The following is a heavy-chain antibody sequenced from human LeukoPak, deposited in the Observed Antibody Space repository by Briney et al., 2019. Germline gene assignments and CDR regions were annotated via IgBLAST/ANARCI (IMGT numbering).Heavy chain of an antibody. J-gene: IGHJ6*03. CDR2: IKQDGSEK. Sequence: PGGSLRLSCTASGFTFGDYAMSWVRQAPGKGLEWVANIKQDGSEKYYVDSVKGRFTISRDNAKNSLYLQMNSLRAEDTAVYYCARQVYSYYYMDVWAKGTTDTVSS. CDR1: GFTFGDYA. CDR3: ARQVYSYYYMDV. V-gene: IGHV3-7*01.